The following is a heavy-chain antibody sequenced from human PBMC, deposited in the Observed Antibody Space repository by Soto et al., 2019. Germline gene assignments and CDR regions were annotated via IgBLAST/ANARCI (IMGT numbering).Heavy chain of an antibody. CDR2: IYYSGST. D-gene: IGHD2-15*01. CDR1: GGSISSYY. CDR3: AREPEYCSGGSCYGPPDY. Sequence: SETLSLTCTVSGGSISSYYWSWIRQPPGKGLEWIGYIYYSGSTNYNPSLKSRVTISVDTSKNQFSLKLSSVTAADTAVYYCAREPEYCSGGSCYGPPDYWGQGTLVTVSS. V-gene: IGHV4-59*12. J-gene: IGHJ4*02.